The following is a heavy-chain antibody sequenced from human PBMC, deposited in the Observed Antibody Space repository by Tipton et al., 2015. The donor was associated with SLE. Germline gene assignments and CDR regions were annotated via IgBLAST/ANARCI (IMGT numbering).Heavy chain of an antibody. CDR2: VNYAGLT. V-gene: IGHV4-39*01. Sequence: LRLSCTVSGGSTISDDFFWGCIRQPPGKELEFIAIVNYAGLTFYNPSLRSRVTMSVDTSKNNFSLRLTSVTASDTAVYFCARHRSGEDWFDPWGLGTPVTVSS. J-gene: IGHJ5*02. CDR3: ARHRSGEDWFDP. D-gene: IGHD3-3*01. CDR1: GGSTISDDFF.